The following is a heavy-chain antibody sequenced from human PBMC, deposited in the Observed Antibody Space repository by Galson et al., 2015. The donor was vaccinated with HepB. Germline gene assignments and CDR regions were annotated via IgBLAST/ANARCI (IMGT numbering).Heavy chain of an antibody. CDR1: GFIFRHHA. J-gene: IGHJ5*02. D-gene: IGHD3-16*01. V-gene: IGHV3-23*01. CDR3: VKEGSWFGGDWFDP. Sequence: SLRLSCAGSGFIFRHHAMAWIRQAPGKGLEWVSGINGRGSTKSYSDAVKGRFSISRDNSKDAVFLQMDNLRAEDTAVYYCVKEGSWFGGDWFDPWGQGALVTVS. CDR2: INGRGSTK.